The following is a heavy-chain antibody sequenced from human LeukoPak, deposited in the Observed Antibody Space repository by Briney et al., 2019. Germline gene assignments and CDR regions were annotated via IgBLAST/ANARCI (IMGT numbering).Heavy chain of an antibody. J-gene: IGHJ3*02. Sequence: ASVKVSCKASGYTFTGYYMHWVRQASGQGLEWMGWMNPNSGNTGYAQKFQGRVTITRNTSISTAYMELSRLRSDDTAVYYCATYSGSSEDAFDIWGQGTMVTVSS. V-gene: IGHV1-8*03. D-gene: IGHD1-26*01. CDR2: MNPNSGNT. CDR3: ATYSGSSEDAFDI. CDR1: GYTFTGYY.